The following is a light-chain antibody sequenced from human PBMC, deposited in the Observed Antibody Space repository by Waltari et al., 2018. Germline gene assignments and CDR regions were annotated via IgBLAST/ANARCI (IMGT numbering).Light chain of an antibody. J-gene: IGLJ2*01. CDR1: ALPQRY. Sequence: YELTQSPSVSVSPGQTARITCSGDALPQRYAFWYQKKPGHAPILIIYKDTQRASGIPERVSGYKSGTTVTLTIRGVQAEDEADYFCESVGSSTMYVVFGGVTRLTV. CDR2: KDT. V-gene: IGLV3-25*03. CDR3: ESVGSSTMYVV.